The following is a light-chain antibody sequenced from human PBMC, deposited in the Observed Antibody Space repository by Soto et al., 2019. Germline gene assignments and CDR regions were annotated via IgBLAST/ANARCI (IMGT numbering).Light chain of an antibody. CDR2: GTS. CDR3: QQYGSWT. V-gene: IGKV3-20*01. J-gene: IGKJ1*01. Sequence: EIVLTQSPGTLSVSPGERATLSCRASQTISSNYLAWYQQKPGQAPSLLIYGTSSRATGIPDRFSGSGSGTDFTLTISRLEPEDSAIYYCQQYGSWTFAQGTKVEIK. CDR1: QTISSNY.